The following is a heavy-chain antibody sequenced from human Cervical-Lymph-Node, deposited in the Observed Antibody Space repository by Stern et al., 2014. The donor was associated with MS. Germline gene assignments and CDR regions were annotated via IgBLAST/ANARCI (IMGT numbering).Heavy chain of an antibody. CDR2: ISGNGGKT. V-gene: IGHV3-9*01. Sequence: EVQLVESGGGLVQPGRSLRLSCAASGFTFDDYAMHWVRQAPGEGLEWVSGISGNGGKTDYADSVKGRFTISRDNAKNSLYLQMDSLRAEDTALYYCAKDMRGGSSYDMDVWGQGTTVTVSS. CDR1: GFTFDDYA. CDR3: AKDMRGGSSYDMDV. D-gene: IGHD6-6*01. J-gene: IGHJ6*02.